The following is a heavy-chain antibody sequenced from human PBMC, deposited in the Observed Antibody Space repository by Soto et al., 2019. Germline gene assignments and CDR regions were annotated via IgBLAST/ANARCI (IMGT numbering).Heavy chain of an antibody. J-gene: IGHJ4*02. CDR3: AKSQGGATGYFDY. Sequence: GGSLRLSCAASGFTFSSYAMSWVRQAPGKGLEWFSAISGSGGSTYYADSVKGRFTISRDNSKNTLYLQMNSLGAEDTAVYYCAKSQGGATGYFDYWGQGTLVTVSS. V-gene: IGHV3-23*01. CDR2: ISGSGGST. CDR1: GFTFSSYA. D-gene: IGHD2-15*01.